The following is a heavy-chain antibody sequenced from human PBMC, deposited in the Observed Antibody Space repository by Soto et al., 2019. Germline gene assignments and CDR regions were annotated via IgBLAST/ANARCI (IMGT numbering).Heavy chain of an antibody. V-gene: IGHV3-74*01. CDR1: GVTFSSYW. J-gene: IGHJ4*02. Sequence: PGGSLRLSCAASGVTFSSYWMDWVRQAPGKGLVWVSRIKSDGTNIRYADSVKGRFTISRDNAKNTLYLQMNSLRAEDTAVYFCLIKPAYWGQGTLVTVSS. CDR2: IKSDGTNI. D-gene: IGHD2-2*01. CDR3: LIKPAY.